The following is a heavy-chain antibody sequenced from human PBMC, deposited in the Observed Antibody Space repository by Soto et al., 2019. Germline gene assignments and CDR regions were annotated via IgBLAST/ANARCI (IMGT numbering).Heavy chain of an antibody. J-gene: IGHJ4*02. V-gene: IGHV3-30*18. Sequence: QVQLVESGGGVVQPGRSLRLSCAASRFTFSSYAMHWVRQAPGKGLEWVAVISDDGSSEYYADSVRGGFTISRDNYKNKLYLRMYSLRDEDTAVYYCAKGSLRRHDCFDYWGRGCLVNVSS. CDR3: AKGSLRRHDCFDY. D-gene: IGHD4-17*01. CDR2: ISDDGSSE. CDR1: RFTFSSYA.